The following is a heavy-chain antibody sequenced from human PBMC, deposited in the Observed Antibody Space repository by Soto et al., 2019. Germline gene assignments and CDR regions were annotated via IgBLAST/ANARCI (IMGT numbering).Heavy chain of an antibody. CDR3: AKESRFLEWLSYLDV. V-gene: IGHV3-30*18. CDR1: GFTFSSYG. D-gene: IGHD3-3*01. J-gene: IGHJ6*02. Sequence: TGGSLRLSCAASGFTFSSYGMHWVRQAPGKGLEWVAVISYDGSNKYYADSVKGRFTISRDNSKNTLYLQMNSLRAEDTAVYYCAKESRFLEWLSYLDVWGQGTTVTVSS. CDR2: ISYDGSNK.